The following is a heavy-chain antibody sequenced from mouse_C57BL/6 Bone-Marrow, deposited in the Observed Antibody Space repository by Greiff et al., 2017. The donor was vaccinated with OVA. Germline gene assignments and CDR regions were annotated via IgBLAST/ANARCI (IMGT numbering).Heavy chain of an antibody. J-gene: IGHJ2*01. CDR2: IYPGDGDT. CDR3: ASPSTTVVEDGYYFDY. Sequence: QVQLQQSGPELVKPGASVKISCKASGYAFSSSWMNWVKQRPGKGLEWIGRIYPGDGDTNYNGKFKGKATLTADKSSSTAYMQLSSLTSEDSAVYFCASPSTTVVEDGYYFDYWGQGTTLTVSS. D-gene: IGHD1-1*01. CDR1: GYAFSSSW. V-gene: IGHV1-82*01.